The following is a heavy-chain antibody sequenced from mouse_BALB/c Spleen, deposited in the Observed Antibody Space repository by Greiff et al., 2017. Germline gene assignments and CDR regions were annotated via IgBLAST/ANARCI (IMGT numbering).Heavy chain of an antibody. V-gene: IGHV1-18*01. D-gene: IGHD2-10*02. CDR1: GYTFTEYT. J-gene: IGHJ3*01. CDR2: INPNNGGT. Sequence: LVEPGASVKISCKTSGYTFTEYTMHWVKQSHGKSLEWIGGINPNNGGTSYNQKFKGKATLTVDKSSSTAYMELRSLTSEDSAVYYCARKEYGWPFFAYWGQGTLVTVSA. CDR3: ARKEYGWPFFAY.